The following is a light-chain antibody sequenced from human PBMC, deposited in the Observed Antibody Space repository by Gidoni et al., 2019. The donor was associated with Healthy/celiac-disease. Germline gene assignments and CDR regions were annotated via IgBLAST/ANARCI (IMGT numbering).Light chain of an antibody. V-gene: IGKV1-8*01. J-gene: IGKJ2*01. CDR2: AAS. CDR1: QGISSY. Sequence: AIRMTQSPSSLSASTGDRVTITCRASQGISSYLAWYQQKPGKAPKLLIYAASTLQSGVPSRFSGSGSGTDFTLTISCLQSEDFATYYCQQYYSYPYTFGQXTKLEIK. CDR3: QQYYSYPYT.